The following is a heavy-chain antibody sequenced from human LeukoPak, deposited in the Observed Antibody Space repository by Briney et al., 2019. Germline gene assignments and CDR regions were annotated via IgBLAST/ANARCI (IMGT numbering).Heavy chain of an antibody. J-gene: IGHJ4*02. Sequence: GASVKVSCKASGYTFIDYYIHWVRQAPGQGLEWMGRINPNIPNTDDTDYAQNFQGRVTMTRDTSISTAFMELSRLTSDDTAVYYCARDLPSTSNWELDYWGQGTLVTASS. CDR3: ARDLPSTSNWELDY. CDR1: GYTFIDYY. CDR2: INPNIPNTDDT. D-gene: IGHD7-27*01. V-gene: IGHV1-2*06.